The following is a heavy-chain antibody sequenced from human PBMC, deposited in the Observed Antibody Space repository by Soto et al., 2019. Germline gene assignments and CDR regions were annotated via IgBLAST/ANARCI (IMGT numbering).Heavy chain of an antibody. J-gene: IGHJ4*02. Sequence: AWVKVSFTAAGFTFSDYYFHWVRQAPGQGLEWMGWINPTSGGTSYAQRFHGRGTMTGDSTISAVYMERSRLTSDDAAVYYCAREERSVEPTPYTNTRLWGLGTLVTVSS. CDR1: GFTFSDYY. V-gene: IGHV1-2*02. CDR2: INPTSGGT. CDR3: AREERSVEPTPYTNTRL. D-gene: IGHD1-1*01.